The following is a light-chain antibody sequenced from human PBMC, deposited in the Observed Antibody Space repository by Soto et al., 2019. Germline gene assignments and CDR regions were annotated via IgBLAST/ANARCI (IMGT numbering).Light chain of an antibody. CDR3: RSYAGSNNYV. CDR2: EVS. V-gene: IGLV2-8*01. J-gene: IGLJ1*01. Sequence: QSALTQPPSASGSPGQSVTISCTGTSSDVGGYNFVSWYQQPPDKAPKLLVYEVSKRPSGVPDRFSGSKSGNTASLTVSGLQAEDEADYYCRSYAGSNNYVFGTGTKLTVL. CDR1: SSDVGGYNF.